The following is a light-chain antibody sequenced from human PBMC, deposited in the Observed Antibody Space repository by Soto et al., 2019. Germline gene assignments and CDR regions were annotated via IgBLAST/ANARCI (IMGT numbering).Light chain of an antibody. Sequence: SYELTQPPSVSVSPGQTARITCSGDPLPKKYAYWYQQKSGQAPVLVIFQDSKRPSEIPERFSGSISGTMATLTISGAQVEDEADYYCFSTDSSGNHRGVFGGGTKVTVL. CDR1: PLPKKY. CDR3: FSTDSSGNHRGV. CDR2: QDS. V-gene: IGLV3-10*01. J-gene: IGLJ2*01.